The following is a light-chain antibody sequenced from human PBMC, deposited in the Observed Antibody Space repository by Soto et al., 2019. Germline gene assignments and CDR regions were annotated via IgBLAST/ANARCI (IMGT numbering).Light chain of an antibody. CDR3: AAWDDSLTGWM. V-gene: IGLV1-47*02. CDR1: TSNMRNND. Sequence: QPVLTQPPSASGTPGQTVTISCSGSTSNMRNNDVYWYQQLPGTAPKLLIYSNDQRPSGVPDRFSGSKSGTSASLAISGLRSEDEADYYCAAWDDSLTGWMFGGGTKLTVL. CDR2: SND. J-gene: IGLJ3*02.